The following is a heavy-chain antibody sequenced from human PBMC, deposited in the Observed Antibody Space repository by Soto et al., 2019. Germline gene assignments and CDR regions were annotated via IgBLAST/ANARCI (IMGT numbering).Heavy chain of an antibody. Sequence: QAQLVQSEPEVKKPGASVKVSCKASGYAFTSYGINWVRRAPGQGLEWVGWMSTYNENKVYAQKLQGRVAMTMDTATSTAYLDLGPLRSDDTAVYYCAKDAREAAPSDVWGQGTMVTVSS. V-gene: IGHV1-18*01. CDR1: GYAFTSYG. CDR3: AKDAREAAPSDV. J-gene: IGHJ3*01. D-gene: IGHD2-15*01. CDR2: MSTYNENK.